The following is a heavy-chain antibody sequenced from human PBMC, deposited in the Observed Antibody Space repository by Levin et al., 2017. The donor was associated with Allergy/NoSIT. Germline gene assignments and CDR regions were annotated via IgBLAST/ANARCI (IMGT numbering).Heavy chain of an antibody. V-gene: IGHV4-59*01. D-gene: IGHD6-13*01. CDR1: GGSISSYY. CDR3: ARGSGIAAALGAFDI. J-gene: IGHJ3*02. Sequence: SETLSLTCTVSGGSISSYYWSWIRQPPGKGLEWIGYIYYSGSTNYNPSLKSRVTISVDTSKNQFSLKLSSVTAADTAVYYCARGSGIAAALGAFDIWGQGTMVTVSS. CDR2: IYYSGST.